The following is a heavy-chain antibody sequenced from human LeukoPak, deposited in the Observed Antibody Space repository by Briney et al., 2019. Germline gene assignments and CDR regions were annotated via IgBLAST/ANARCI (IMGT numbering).Heavy chain of an antibody. CDR1: GFTFDDYA. CDR3: AKGVRITMIGGV. D-gene: IGHD3-10*02. J-gene: IGHJ6*04. Sequence: GGSLRLSCAASGFTFDDYAMHWVRQAPGKGLEWVSGISWNSGSIGYADSVKGRFTISRDNAKNSLYLQMNSLRTEDTALYYCAKGVRITMIGGVWGKGTTATISS. CDR2: ISWNSGSI. V-gene: IGHV3-9*01.